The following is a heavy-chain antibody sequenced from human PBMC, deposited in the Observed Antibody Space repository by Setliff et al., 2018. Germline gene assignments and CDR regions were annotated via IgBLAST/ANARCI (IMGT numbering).Heavy chain of an antibody. V-gene: IGHV4-38-2*01. J-gene: IGHJ4*02. CDR2: IYYSGST. D-gene: IGHD3-3*01. Sequence: SETLSLTCAVSGYSISTNYYWGWIRQPPGKGLEWIGYIYYSGSTYYNPSLKSRVTISVDTSKNQFSLKLSSVTAADTAVYYCARGVVTIFGVVKDFDWGQGTLVTVSS. CDR1: GYSISTNYY. CDR3: ARGVVTIFGVVKDFD.